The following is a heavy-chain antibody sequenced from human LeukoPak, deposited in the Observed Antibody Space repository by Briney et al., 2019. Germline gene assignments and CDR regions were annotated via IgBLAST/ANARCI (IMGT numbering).Heavy chain of an antibody. CDR1: GFTFSSYG. D-gene: IGHD3-3*01. V-gene: IGHV3-33*01. CDR2: IWYDGSNK. CDR3: ARPPIGIFGVVLYYFDY. Sequence: GRSLRLSCAASGFTFSSYGMHWVRQAPGKGLEWVAVIWYDGSNKYYADSVKGRFTISRDNSKNTLYLQMNSLRAEDTAVYYCARPPIGIFGVVLYYFDYWGQGTLVTVSS. J-gene: IGHJ4*02.